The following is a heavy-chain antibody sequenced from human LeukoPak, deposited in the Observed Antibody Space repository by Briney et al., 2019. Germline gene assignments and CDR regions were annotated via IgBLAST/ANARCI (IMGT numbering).Heavy chain of an antibody. D-gene: IGHD1-26*01. J-gene: IGHJ4*02. V-gene: IGHV3-23*01. CDR3: AKSPYLGWNLLGN. CDR2: ISGSGAST. Sequence: GGSLRLSCAASGFTFSSYAMSWVRQAPGKGLEWVSTISGSGASTYYADSVKGRFSLSRDNSKNMVDLQMNDLRAEDTALYYCAKSPYLGWNLLGNWGQGTLVTVSS. CDR1: GFTFSSYA.